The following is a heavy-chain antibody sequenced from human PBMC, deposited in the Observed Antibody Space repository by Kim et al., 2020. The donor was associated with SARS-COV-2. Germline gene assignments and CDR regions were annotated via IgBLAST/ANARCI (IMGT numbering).Heavy chain of an antibody. J-gene: IGHJ5*02. V-gene: IGHV1-2*04. CDR2: INPNSGGT. CDR3: ARCAAVSPSNNWFDP. Sequence: ASVKVSCKASGYTFTGYYMHWVRQAPGQGLEWMGWINPNSGGTNYAQKFQGWVTMTRDTSISTAYMELSRLRSDDTAVYYCARCAAVSPSNNWFDPWGQGTLVTVSS. CDR1: GYTFTGYY. D-gene: IGHD6-13*01.